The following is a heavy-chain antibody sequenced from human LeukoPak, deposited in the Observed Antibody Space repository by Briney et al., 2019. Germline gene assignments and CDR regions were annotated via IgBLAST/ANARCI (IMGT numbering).Heavy chain of an antibody. CDR2: ISSSGSTI. CDR3: ARLGWGDIVVVPAAISAFDI. Sequence: PGGSLRLSCAASGFTFSDYYMSWLRQAPGKGLEWVSYISSSGSTIYYADSVKGRFTISRDNAKNSLYLQMNSLRAEDTAVYYCARLGWGDIVVVPAAISAFDIWGQGTMVTVSS. CDR1: GFTFSDYY. J-gene: IGHJ3*02. V-gene: IGHV3-11*01. D-gene: IGHD2-2*01.